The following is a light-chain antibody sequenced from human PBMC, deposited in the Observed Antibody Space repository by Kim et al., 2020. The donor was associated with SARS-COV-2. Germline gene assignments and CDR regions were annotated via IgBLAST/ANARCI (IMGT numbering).Light chain of an antibody. CDR1: SLRTYY. CDR2: AGN. J-gene: IGLJ2*01. V-gene: IGLV3-19*01. CDR3: SSRDSSGNHLI. Sequence: ALGQTVRITCQGDSLRTYYTTCYQQKPGQAPVLVIYAGNNRPSGIPDRFSGSSSGDTASLTLTGAQAEDEAAYYCSSRDSSGNHLIFGGGTKVTVL.